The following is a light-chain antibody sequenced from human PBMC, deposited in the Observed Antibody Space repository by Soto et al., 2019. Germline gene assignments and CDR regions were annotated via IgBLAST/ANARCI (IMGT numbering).Light chain of an antibody. CDR1: QSVGSN. Sequence: EIVMTQSPATLSVSPGERATLSCRASQSVGSNLAWYQKKPGQAPRLLISGASTRATGVAARFSGSGSGTVFTLTINSLQSEDFAVYYCQQYSNWPRTFGQGTKVDIK. V-gene: IGKV3-15*01. CDR2: GAS. CDR3: QQYSNWPRT. J-gene: IGKJ1*01.